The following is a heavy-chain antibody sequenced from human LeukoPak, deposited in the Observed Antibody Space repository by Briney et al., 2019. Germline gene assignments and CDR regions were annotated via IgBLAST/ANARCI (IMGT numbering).Heavy chain of an antibody. CDR1: GFTFSSYA. CDR2: ISTSSTI. V-gene: IGHV3-48*04. D-gene: IGHD6-19*01. Sequence: GGSLRLSCAASGFTFSSYAMSWVRQAPGKGLEWVSYISTSSTIYYADSVKGRFTISRDNAKNSLYLQMNRLRADDTAVYYCASQFSGWYMDYWGQGTLVTVSS. J-gene: IGHJ4*02. CDR3: ASQFSGWYMDY.